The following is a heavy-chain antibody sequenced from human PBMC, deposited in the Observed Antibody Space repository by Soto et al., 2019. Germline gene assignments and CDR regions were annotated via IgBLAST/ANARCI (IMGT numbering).Heavy chain of an antibody. V-gene: IGHV1-24*01. CDR1: GYTFTSYD. J-gene: IGHJ6*02. Sequence: ASVKVSCKASGYTFTSYDINWVRQATGQGLEWMGGFDPEDGETIYAQKFQGRVTMTEDTSTDTAYMELSSLRSEDTAVYYCATRIVGATKGYYYYYGMDVWGQGTTVTVSS. CDR3: ATRIVGATKGYYYYYGMDV. D-gene: IGHD1-26*01. CDR2: FDPEDGET.